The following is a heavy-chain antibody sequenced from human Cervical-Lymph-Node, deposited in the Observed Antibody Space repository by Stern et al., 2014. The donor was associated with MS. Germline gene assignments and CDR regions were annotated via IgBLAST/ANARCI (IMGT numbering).Heavy chain of an antibody. CDR1: GFAFSGYA. Sequence: QVQLVESGGGVVQPGRSLRLSCVASGFAFSGYAMHWVRQAPGKGLEWLSTISYDGSSTFYADSVKGRFTISRDNSKNTLYLQVNSLRAEDTAVYSCARDKEDFDFWRGYLIGYDGMDVWGQGTTVIVSS. CDR3: ARDKEDFDFWRGYLIGYDGMDV. J-gene: IGHJ6*02. CDR2: ISYDGSST. D-gene: IGHD3-3*01. V-gene: IGHV3-30*04.